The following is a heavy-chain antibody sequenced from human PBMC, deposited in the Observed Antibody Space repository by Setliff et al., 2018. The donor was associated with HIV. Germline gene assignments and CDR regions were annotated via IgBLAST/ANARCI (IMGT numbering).Heavy chain of an antibody. CDR2: IGPSGSST. V-gene: IGHV1-46*01. CDR1: GYSFTTYG. CDR3: ARDHIAARSVDY. Sequence: ASEKVSCKASGYSFTTYGISWVRQAPGQGLEWMGLIGPSGSSTTYAQNFQGRVTMSRDTSTNTVYMELSSLRSEDTAVYYCARDHIAARSVDYWGQGTLVTVSS. J-gene: IGHJ4*02. D-gene: IGHD6-6*01.